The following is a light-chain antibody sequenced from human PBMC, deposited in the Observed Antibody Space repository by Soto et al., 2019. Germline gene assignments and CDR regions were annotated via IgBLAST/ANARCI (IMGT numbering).Light chain of an antibody. CDR3: SSYTTSNTLV. CDR2: EVS. V-gene: IGLV2-14*01. J-gene: IGLJ2*01. Sequence: QSALTQPASVSGSPGQSITISCTGTSSDVGAYTYVSWYQQHPGKAPKLMIFEVSDRPSGVSNHFSGSKSGNTAYLTISGLQAEDEADYYCSSYTTSNTLVFGGGTKLTVL. CDR1: SSDVGAYTY.